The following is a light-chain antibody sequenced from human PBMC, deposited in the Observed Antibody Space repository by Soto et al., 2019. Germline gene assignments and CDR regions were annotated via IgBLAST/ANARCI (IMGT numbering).Light chain of an antibody. CDR3: QQYAGSQIT. V-gene: IGKV3D-20*01. CDR2: DAS. Sequence: EIVLTQSPGTLSLSPGERATLFCGASQSVSGNYLAWYQQKPGLAPRIVIYDASSRATSIPDRFIGSGSGTDFTLTINRLEPEDFAVYYCQQYAGSQITFGQGTRLEIK. CDR1: QSVSGNY. J-gene: IGKJ5*01.